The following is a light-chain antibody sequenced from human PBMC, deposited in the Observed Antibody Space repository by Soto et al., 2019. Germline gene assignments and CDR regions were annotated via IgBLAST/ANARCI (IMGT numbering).Light chain of an antibody. V-gene: IGKV3-20*01. CDR1: QSVSSSY. Sequence: EIVLTQSPGTLSLSPGERATLSCRASQSVSSSYLAWYQQKPGQAPRLLIYGASSRATGIPDRFSGSESGTDFTLTISRLEPDDFAVYYCQQYGSSPQTFGQGTKVEIK. CDR2: GAS. CDR3: QQYGSSPQT. J-gene: IGKJ1*01.